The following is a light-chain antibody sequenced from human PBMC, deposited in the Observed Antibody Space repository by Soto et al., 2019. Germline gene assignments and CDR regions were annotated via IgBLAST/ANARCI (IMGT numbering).Light chain of an antibody. J-gene: IGKJ4*01. Sequence: EIVLTQSPGTLSLSPGERATLSCRASQSVSYYLAWYQQKPGQAPRLLIYDASSRATGVPDRFSGSGSGTEFTLTISRLEPEDFAVYYCQQRSSWPLTFGGGTKVDIK. V-gene: IGKV3D-20*02. CDR3: QQRSSWPLT. CDR2: DAS. CDR1: QSVSYY.